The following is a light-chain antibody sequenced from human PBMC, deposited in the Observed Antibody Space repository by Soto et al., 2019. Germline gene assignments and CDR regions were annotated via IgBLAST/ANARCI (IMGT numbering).Light chain of an antibody. CDR2: EVS. J-gene: IGLJ2*01. V-gene: IGLV2-8*01. Sequence: QSALTQPPSASGSPGQSVTISCTGTSSDVGGYNYVSWYQQHPGKAPKLMIYEVSKRPSGVPDRFSGSKSGNTASLTVSGLQAEDEADYYCSSYAADTVFGGGTKLTV. CDR1: SSDVGGYNY. CDR3: SSYAADTV.